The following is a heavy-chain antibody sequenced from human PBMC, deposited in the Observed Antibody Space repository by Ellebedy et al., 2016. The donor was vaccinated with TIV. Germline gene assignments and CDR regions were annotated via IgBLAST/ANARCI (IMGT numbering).Heavy chain of an antibody. J-gene: IGHJ5*02. CDR2: IYPGDSDT. CDR3: ARREYEAFDRFDP. V-gene: IGHV5-51*01. D-gene: IGHD3-9*01. Sequence: GESLKISXKGSGYSFTSYWIGWVRQMPGKGLEWMGIIYPGDSDTRYNPSFQGQVTISVDTSIDTAYLRWNSLKASDTAMYFCARREYEAFDRFDPWGQGTLVTVSS. CDR1: GYSFTSYW.